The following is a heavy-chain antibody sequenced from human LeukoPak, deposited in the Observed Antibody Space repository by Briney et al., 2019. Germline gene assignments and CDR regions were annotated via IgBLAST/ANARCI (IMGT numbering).Heavy chain of an antibody. Sequence: PSETLSLTCTVSGGSISSGGYYWSWIRQPPGKGLEWIGYIYYSGSTNYNPSLKSRVTISVDTSKDQFSLKLSSVTAADTAVYYCARSPSLSWDPAQWGQGTMVTVSS. D-gene: IGHD1-26*01. CDR3: ARSPSLSWDPAQ. CDR2: IYYSGST. CDR1: GGSISSGGYY. V-gene: IGHV4-61*08. J-gene: IGHJ3*01.